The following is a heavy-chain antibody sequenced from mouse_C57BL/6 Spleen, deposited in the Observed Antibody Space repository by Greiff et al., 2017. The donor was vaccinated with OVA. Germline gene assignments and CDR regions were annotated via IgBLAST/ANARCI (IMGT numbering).Heavy chain of an antibody. CDR3: AREGSSGYFDY. J-gene: IGHJ2*01. Sequence: QVQLKQPGAELVRPGSSVKLSCKASGYTFTSYWMDWVKQRPGQGLEWIGNIYPSDSETHYNQKFKDKATLTVDKSSSTAYMQLSSLTSEDSAVYYCAREGSSGYFDYWGQGTTLTVSS. CDR1: GYTFTSYW. CDR2: IYPSDSET. V-gene: IGHV1-61*01. D-gene: IGHD3-2*02.